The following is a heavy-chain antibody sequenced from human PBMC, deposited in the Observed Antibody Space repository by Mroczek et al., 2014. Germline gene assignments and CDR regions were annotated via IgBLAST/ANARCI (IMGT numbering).Heavy chain of an antibody. D-gene: IGHD6-13*01. CDR1: GFTFSSYA. CDR3: DERGTRAGESFDI. CDR2: TSGSGGAT. V-gene: IGHV3-23*04. J-gene: IGHJ3*02. Sequence: VQLVQSGGGLVQPGGSLRLSCAASGFTFSSYAMTWVRQAPGKGLEWVSTSGSGGATYYADSVKGRFTIVQRQFQEMLYLQMNSLRAEDTAVYSCDERGTRAGESFDIVGQGTSGHRLF.